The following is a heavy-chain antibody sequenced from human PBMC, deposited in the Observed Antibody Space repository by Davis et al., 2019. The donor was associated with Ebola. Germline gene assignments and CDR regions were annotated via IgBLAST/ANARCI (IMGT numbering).Heavy chain of an antibody. CDR2: IRDIGSTV. J-gene: IGHJ4*02. Sequence: GGSLRLSCAASGFIFSDYYMSWIRQAPGKGLEWVSYIRDIGSTVYTADSVKGRFTISRDNGKNTLYLQMNSLRAEDTAVYYCANREPRLGGLQFGYWGQGTLVTVSS. CDR3: ANREPRLGGLQFGY. D-gene: IGHD5-24*01. CDR1: GFIFSDYY. V-gene: IGHV3-11*01.